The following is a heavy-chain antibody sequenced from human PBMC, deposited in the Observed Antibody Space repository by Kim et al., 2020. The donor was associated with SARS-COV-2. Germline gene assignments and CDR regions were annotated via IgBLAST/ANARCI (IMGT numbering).Heavy chain of an antibody. J-gene: IGHJ4*02. CDR1: GASISSGSYS. D-gene: IGHD4-4*01. CDR2: IYQSGGT. V-gene: IGHV4-30-2*06. CDR3: TRGPYSDYFDF. Sequence: SETLSLTCDVSGASISSGSYSWSWIRQSPGQGLEWIASIYQSGGTFYTPSLKSRLSISMDRSRNRFSLKLTSVTVADTAVYYCTRGPYSDYFDFWGQGTL.